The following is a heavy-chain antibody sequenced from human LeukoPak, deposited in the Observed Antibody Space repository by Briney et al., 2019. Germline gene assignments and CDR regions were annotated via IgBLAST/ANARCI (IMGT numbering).Heavy chain of an antibody. CDR2: ISDYNDNT. J-gene: IGHJ4*02. D-gene: IGHD6-13*01. CDR1: GYTFTSYG. Sequence: ASVKVSCRASGYTFTSYGISWVRQAPGQGLEWMGWISDYNDNTNYAQKFQGRVTMTTDTSTSTAYMELRSLRSDDTAVYYCARDDSIAARGTWFDYWGQGTLVTVSS. CDR3: ARDDSIAARGTWFDY. V-gene: IGHV1-18*01.